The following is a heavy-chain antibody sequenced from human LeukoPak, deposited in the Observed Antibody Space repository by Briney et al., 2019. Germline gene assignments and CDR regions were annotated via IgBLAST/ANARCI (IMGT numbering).Heavy chain of an antibody. CDR3: AKGRTAYCSSTSCYTSDY. D-gene: IGHD2-2*02. Sequence: PGASLRLSCAASGFTFSSYAMSWVHQAPGKGLEWVSAISGSGGSTYYADSVKGRFTISRDNSKNTLYLQMNSLRAEDTAVYYCAKGRTAYCSSTSCYTSDYWGQGTLVTVSS. J-gene: IGHJ4*02. CDR1: GFTFSSYA. V-gene: IGHV3-23*01. CDR2: ISGSGGST.